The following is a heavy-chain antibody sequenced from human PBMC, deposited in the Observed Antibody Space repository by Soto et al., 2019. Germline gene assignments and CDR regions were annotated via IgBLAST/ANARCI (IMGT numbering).Heavy chain of an antibody. CDR2: ISGSGDKT. V-gene: IGHV3-23*01. CDR1: GFTVSSYA. J-gene: IGHJ6*02. CDR3: AKSGQSSWANMDV. D-gene: IGHD2-2*01. Sequence: GSLRLSCAASGFTVSSYAINWVRQAPGKGLEWVSTISGSGDKTYYADSVKGRFTISRDNSKNTLSLQMNSLRAEDTAVYYCAKSGQSSWANMDVWGQGTTVTVSS.